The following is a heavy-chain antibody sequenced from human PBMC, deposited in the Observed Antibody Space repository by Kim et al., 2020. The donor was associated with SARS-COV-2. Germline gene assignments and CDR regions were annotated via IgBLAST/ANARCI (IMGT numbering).Heavy chain of an antibody. J-gene: IGHJ4*02. V-gene: IGHV3-15*01. Sequence: GGSLRLSCAASGFTFSNAWMSWVRQAPGKGLEWVGRIKSKTDGGTTDYAAPVKGRFTISRDDSKNTLYLQMNSLKTEDTAVYYCTTEYYDFWSGYFDYWGQGTLVTVSS. D-gene: IGHD3-3*01. CDR1: GFTFSNAW. CDR3: TTEYYDFWSGYFDY. CDR2: IKSKTDGGTT.